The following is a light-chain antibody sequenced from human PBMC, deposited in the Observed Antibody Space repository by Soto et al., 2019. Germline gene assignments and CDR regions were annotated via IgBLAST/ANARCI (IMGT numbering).Light chain of an antibody. CDR3: SSYTRSSTRV. J-gene: IGLJ3*02. CDR1: SSDVGGYNY. CDR2: EVS. Sequence: QSALTQPASVSGSPGQSITISCTGTSSDVGGYNYVSCYQQHPGKAPKLMIYEVSNRPSGVSNRFSGSKSGNTASLTISGLKAEDEADYYCSSYTRSSTRVFGGGTKLTVL. V-gene: IGLV2-14*01.